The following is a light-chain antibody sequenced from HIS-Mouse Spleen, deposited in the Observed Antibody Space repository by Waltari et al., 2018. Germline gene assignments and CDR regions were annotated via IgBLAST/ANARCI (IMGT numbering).Light chain of an antibody. CDR1: NLGDKY. Sequence: SYELTQPPSVSVSPGQTASITCSGDNLGDKYACRDQQKPGQSPVLVIYQDSKRPSGIPERFSGSNSGNTATLTISGTQAMDEADYYCQAWDSSTANVVFGGGTKLTVL. CDR3: QAWDSSTANVV. J-gene: IGLJ2*01. V-gene: IGLV3-1*01. CDR2: QDS.